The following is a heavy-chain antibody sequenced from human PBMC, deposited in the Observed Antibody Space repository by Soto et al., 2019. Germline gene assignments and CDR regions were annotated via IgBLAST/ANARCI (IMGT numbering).Heavy chain of an antibody. V-gene: IGHV3-23*01. CDR3: AKRGVYFFDY. J-gene: IGHJ4*02. CDR1: GFAFSSYA. Sequence: GGSLRLSCAASGFAFSSYAMSWVRQAPGKGLEWVSTITDSGGTTFYADSVKGRFTISRGNSKNTLYLQMNSLRSEDTAVYYCAKRGVYFFDYWGQGTLVTVSS. D-gene: IGHD1-26*01. CDR2: ITDSGGTT.